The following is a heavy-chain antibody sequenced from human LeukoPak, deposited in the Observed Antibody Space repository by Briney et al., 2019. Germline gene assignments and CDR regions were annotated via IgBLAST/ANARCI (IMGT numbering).Heavy chain of an antibody. D-gene: IGHD3-22*01. J-gene: IGHJ4*02. CDR2: SHYSGST. CDR1: GGSISSSSYY. CDR3: ARDPGDYYDSSGFFDY. Sequence: SETLSLTCIVSGGSISSSSYYWGWVRQPPGKGLEWIGSSHYSGSTHYNPSLKSRVTISVDTSKNQFSLKLSSVTAADTAVYYCARDPGDYYDSSGFFDYWGQGTLVTVSS. V-gene: IGHV4-39*02.